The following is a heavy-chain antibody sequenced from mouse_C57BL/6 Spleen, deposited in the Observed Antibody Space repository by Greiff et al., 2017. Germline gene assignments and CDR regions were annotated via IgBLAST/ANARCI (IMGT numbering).Heavy chain of an antibody. J-gene: IGHJ2*01. CDR2: INPRNGGT. D-gene: IGHD2-3*01. Sequence: QVQLQQPGPELVKPGASVKLSCKASGYTFTSYWMHWVKQRPGQGLEWIGNINPRNGGTNYNEKFKSKATLTVDKSSSTAYMQLSGLTSEDSAVYYCARRVYDGYYDDYWGQGTTLTVSS. CDR3: ARRVYDGYYDDY. V-gene: IGHV1-53*01. CDR1: GYTFTSYW.